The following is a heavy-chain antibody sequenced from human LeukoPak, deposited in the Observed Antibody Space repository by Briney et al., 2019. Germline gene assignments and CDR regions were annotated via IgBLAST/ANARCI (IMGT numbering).Heavy chain of an antibody. Sequence: SETLSLTCAVYGGSFSGYYWSWIRQPPGKGLEWIGEINHSGSTNYNPSLKSRVTISVDTSKNQFSLKLSSVTAADTAVYYCASGRRPLYSGSYRPYFDYWGQGTLVTVSS. CDR2: INHSGST. V-gene: IGHV4-34*01. J-gene: IGHJ4*02. CDR3: ASGRRPLYSGSYRPYFDY. D-gene: IGHD1-26*01. CDR1: GGSFSGYY.